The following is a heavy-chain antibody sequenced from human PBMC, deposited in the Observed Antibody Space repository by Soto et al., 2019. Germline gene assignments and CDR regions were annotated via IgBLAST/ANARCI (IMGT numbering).Heavy chain of an antibody. D-gene: IGHD6-13*01. J-gene: IGHJ4*02. CDR2: ISSSSSYI. Sequence: EVQLVESGGGLVKPGGSLRLSCAASGFTFSSYSMNWVRQAPGKGLEWVSSISSSSSYIYYADSVKGRFTISRDNAKNSLYLQMNSLRAEDTAVYYCARDRGSSSWYGTTPSLFDYWGQGTLVTVSS. CDR3: ARDRGSSSWYGTTPSLFDY. V-gene: IGHV3-21*01. CDR1: GFTFSSYS.